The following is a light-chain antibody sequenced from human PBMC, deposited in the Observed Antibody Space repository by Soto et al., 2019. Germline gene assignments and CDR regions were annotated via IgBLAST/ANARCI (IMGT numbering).Light chain of an antibody. J-gene: IGLJ3*02. CDR1: SSNIGSNT. V-gene: IGLV1-44*01. CDR2: TNN. Sequence: QSVLTQPPSASGTPGQRVTISCSGSSSNIGSNTVNWYQQLPGTAPKYVVYTNNQRPSGVPARFSGSKSGTSASLAISGLQSEDEAVYYCAAWDDRLTGQVFGGGTKVTVL. CDR3: AAWDDRLTGQV.